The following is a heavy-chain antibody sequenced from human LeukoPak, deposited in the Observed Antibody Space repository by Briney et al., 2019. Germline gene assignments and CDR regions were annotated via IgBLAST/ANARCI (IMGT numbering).Heavy chain of an antibody. CDR1: GFSFSVCA. V-gene: IGHV3-30-3*01. CDR2: ISYDGNNK. CDR3: VRGVTIYDSSGYFDY. Sequence: GRSLRLSCAASGFSFSVCAMHWVRQAPGKGLEWVATISYDGNNKHYTDSVEGRFTISRDNSKNTLYLQMNTLRVKDTAMYYCVRGVTIYDSSGYFDYWGQGTLVTVSS. J-gene: IGHJ4*02. D-gene: IGHD3-22*01.